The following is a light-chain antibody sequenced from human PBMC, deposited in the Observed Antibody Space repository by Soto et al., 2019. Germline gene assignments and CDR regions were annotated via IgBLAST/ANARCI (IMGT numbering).Light chain of an antibody. CDR2: DVS. J-gene: IGLJ2*01. V-gene: IGLV2-14*01. CDR3: SSYTSSKEV. CDR1: SSDVGGYNY. Sequence: QYALTQPASVSGSPGQSITISCTGTSSDVGGYNYVSWYQQHPGKAPKLMIYDVSNRPSGVSNRFSGSKSGNTASLTISGLQAEDEADYYCSSYTSSKEVFGGGTKLTVL.